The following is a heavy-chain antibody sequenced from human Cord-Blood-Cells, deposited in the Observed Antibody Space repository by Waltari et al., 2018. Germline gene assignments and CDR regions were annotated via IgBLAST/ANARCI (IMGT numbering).Heavy chain of an antibody. CDR2: IYYSGST. Sequence: LDLVGSGPGRVKPSESLSLTCPGSGGSISSSSYYWGWMRQPPGKGLEWIGSIYYSGSTYYNPSLKSRVTISVDTSKNQFSLKLSSVTAADTAVYYCASPSSIAARPGSYFDLWGRGTLVTVSS. V-gene: IGHV4-39*01. D-gene: IGHD6-6*01. CDR3: ASPSSIAARPGSYFDL. J-gene: IGHJ2*01. CDR1: GGSISSSSYY.